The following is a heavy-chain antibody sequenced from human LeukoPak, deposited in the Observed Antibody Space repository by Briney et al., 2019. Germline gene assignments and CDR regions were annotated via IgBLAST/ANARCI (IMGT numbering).Heavy chain of an antibody. V-gene: IGHV5-51*01. CDR2: IYPDNSDT. D-gene: IGHD5-18*01. Sequence: GESLKISCQASGYSFSYSWIGWVRQMPGKGLEWMGIIYPDNSDTRYSPSFQGQVTISADKSISTAYLQWSSLKASDTAMYYCARQGGAYNYGSEDDWGQGTLVTVTS. CDR3: ARQGGAYNYGSEDD. J-gene: IGHJ4*02. CDR1: GYSFSYSW.